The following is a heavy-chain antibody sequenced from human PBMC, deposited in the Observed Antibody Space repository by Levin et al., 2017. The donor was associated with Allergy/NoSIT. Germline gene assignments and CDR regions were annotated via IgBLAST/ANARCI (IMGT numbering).Heavy chain of an antibody. CDR3: ARVVYYHNSGYYFIDY. V-gene: IGHV4-31*03. D-gene: IGHD3-22*01. Sequence: SQTLSLTCTVSGGSISSGGYYWSWIRQHPGKGLEWIGYIYYSGSTYYNPSLKSRLTISVDTSKNQFSLKLSSVTAADTAVYYCARVVYYHNSGYYFIDYWGQGTLVTVSS. J-gene: IGHJ4*02. CDR2: IYYSGST. CDR1: GGSISSGGYY.